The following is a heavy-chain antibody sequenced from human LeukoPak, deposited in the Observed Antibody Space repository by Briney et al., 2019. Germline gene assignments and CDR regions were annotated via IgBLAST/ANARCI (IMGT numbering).Heavy chain of an antibody. CDR1: GGSISSGDYY. J-gene: IGHJ1*01. D-gene: IGHD4-17*01. CDR3: AREGDYGDYGFQH. V-gene: IGHV4-39*07. Sequence: SETLSLTYTVSGGSISSGDYYWRWIRQPPGKGLEWIGEINHSGSTNYNPSLKSRVTISVDTSKNQFSLKLSSVTAADTAVYYCAREGDYGDYGFQHWGQGTLVTVSS. CDR2: INHSGST.